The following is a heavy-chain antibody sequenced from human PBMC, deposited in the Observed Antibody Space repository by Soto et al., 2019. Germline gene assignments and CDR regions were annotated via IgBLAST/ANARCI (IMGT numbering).Heavy chain of an antibody. CDR1: GYSFTSYW. Sequence: GESLKISCKGSGYSFTSYWIGWVRQMPGKGLEWMGIIYPGDSDTRYSPSFQGQVTISADKSISTAYLQWSSLKASDTAMYYCATTPVVDYILTGYYTSPNFDYWGQGTPVTVSS. J-gene: IGHJ4*02. CDR3: ATTPVVDYILTGYYTSPNFDY. CDR2: IYPGDSDT. V-gene: IGHV5-51*01. D-gene: IGHD3-9*01.